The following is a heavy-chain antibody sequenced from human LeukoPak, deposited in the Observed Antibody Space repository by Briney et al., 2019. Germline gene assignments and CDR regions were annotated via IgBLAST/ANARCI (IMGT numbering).Heavy chain of an antibody. V-gene: IGHV3-23*01. Sequence: GGSLRLSCAASGFTFSSYAMSWVRQAPGKGLEWVSAISGSGGRTDYADSVKGRFTISRDTYKNTLYLQMNSLRAEDTAVYYCAKNKVLGGFLEWFQGDYWGQGTLVTVSS. D-gene: IGHD3-3*01. J-gene: IGHJ4*02. CDR1: GFTFSSYA. CDR3: AKNKVLGGFLEWFQGDY. CDR2: ISGSGGRT.